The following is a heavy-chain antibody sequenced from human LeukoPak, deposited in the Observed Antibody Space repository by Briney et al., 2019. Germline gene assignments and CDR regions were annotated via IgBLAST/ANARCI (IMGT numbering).Heavy chain of an antibody. CDR2: MNPNSGNT. CDR1: GYTFTSYD. D-gene: IGHD3-3*01. Sequence: ASVKVSCKASGYTFTSYDINWVRQATGQGLEWMGWMNPNSGNTGYAQKFQGRVTMTRNTSISTAYMELSSLRSEDTAVYYCARGQGPPETYYDFCSGYTFSGTHYYYYGTDVWGQGTTVTVSS. J-gene: IGHJ6*02. V-gene: IGHV1-8*01. CDR3: ARGQGPPETYYDFCSGYTFSGTHYYYYGTDV.